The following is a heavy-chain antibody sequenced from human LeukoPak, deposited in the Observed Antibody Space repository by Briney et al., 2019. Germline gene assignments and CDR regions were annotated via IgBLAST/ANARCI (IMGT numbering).Heavy chain of an antibody. CDR3: VRHNAARAFDI. V-gene: IGHV3-74*03. D-gene: IGHD1-1*01. CDR2: VCDDESTT. Sequence: GSLRLSCAASGFTFSRFWMHWVRQAPGKGLVWGSRVCDDESTTTYADSLKGRSTISRDNAKNTLYLQLNSVRPDDTAVYYCVRHNAARAFDIWGQGTMVIVSS. CDR1: GFTFSRFW. J-gene: IGHJ3*02.